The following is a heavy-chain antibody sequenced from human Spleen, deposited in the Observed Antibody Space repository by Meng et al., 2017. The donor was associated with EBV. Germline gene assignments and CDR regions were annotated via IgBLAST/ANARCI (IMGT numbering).Heavy chain of an antibody. CDR2: IHYGGST. V-gene: IGHV4-34*01. CDR1: GGSFSGYY. D-gene: IGHD6-13*01. CDR3: ARDTEAPGTWFDY. J-gene: IGHJ4*02. Sequence: QVQRQQWGAGLLKPSETLSLTCGIHGGSFSGYYWSWLRQPPGKGLEWIGEIHYGGSTKYNPSLESRATISGDTSKNQFSLILTSVTAADTAVYYCARDTEAPGTWFDYWGQGALVTVSS.